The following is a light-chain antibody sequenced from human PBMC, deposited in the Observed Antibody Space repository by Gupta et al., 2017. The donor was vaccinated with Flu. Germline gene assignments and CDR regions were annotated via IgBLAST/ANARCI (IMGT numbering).Light chain of an antibody. Sequence: DIQMTQSPSSLSASVGDRVTITCRASQSISSYLNWYQQKPGKAPKLLIYAASRVQSGVPSRFSGSGSGTDFTLTISRLQPEDFANYYCQQSYSTLNNFGQGTKLEIK. CDR3: QQSYSTLNN. J-gene: IGKJ2*01. CDR2: AAS. V-gene: IGKV1-39*01. CDR1: QSISSY.